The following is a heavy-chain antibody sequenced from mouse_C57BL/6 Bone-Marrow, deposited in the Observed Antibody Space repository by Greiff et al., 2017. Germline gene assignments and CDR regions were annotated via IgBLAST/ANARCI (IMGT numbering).Heavy chain of an antibody. J-gene: IGHJ2*01. CDR1: GFTFSSYA. V-gene: IGHV5-9-1*02. D-gene: IGHD2-4*01. CDR2: ISSGGDYI. Sequence: EVTVVESGEGLVKPGGSLKLSCAASGFTFSSYAMSWFRRTPEKRLEWVAYISSGGDYIYYADTVKGRFTISRDNARNTLYLQMSSLKSEDTAMYYCTRNYYDYDGAYYFDYWGQGTTLTVSS. CDR3: TRNYYDYDGAYYFDY.